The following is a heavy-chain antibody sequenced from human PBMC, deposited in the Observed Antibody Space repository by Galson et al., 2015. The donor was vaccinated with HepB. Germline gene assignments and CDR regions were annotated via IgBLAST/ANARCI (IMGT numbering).Heavy chain of an antibody. V-gene: IGHV3-23*01. CDR1: GFTFSSYA. D-gene: IGHD4-23*01. J-gene: IGHJ6*02. CDR2: ISGRAGTT. CDR3: AKGYDYGGNWGAIGSMDV. Sequence: SLRLSCAASGFTFSSYAMAWVRQAPGKGLQWVSSISGRAGTTYHADSAKGRFTISRDNSKHTLYLQMNSLRAADTAVYYCAKGYDYGGNWGAIGSMDVWGQGTTVTVSS.